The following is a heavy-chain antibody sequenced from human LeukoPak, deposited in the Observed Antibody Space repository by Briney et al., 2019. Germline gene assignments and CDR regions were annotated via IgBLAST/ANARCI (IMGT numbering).Heavy chain of an antibody. D-gene: IGHD2-2*01. V-gene: IGHV1-2*02. Sequence: ASVKVSCKASGYTFADYFIHWVRQAPGQGLEWMGWINPNSGGTNYAQKFQGRVTMTRGTSISTAYMELSRLRSDDTAVYYCARDWGVPAAFDYWGQGTLVTVSS. CDR2: INPNSGGT. J-gene: IGHJ4*02. CDR3: ARDWGVPAAFDY. CDR1: GYTFADYF.